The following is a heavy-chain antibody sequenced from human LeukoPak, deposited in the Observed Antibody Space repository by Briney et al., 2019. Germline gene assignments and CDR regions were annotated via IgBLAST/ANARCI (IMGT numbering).Heavy chain of an antibody. V-gene: IGHV4-34*01. J-gene: IGHJ4*02. Sequence: SETLSLTCAVYGGSFSGYYWSWIRQPPGKGLEWIGEINHSGSTNYNPSLKSRVTISVGTSKNQFSLKLSSVTAADTAVYYCALVPNCSSTSCSDYWGQGTLVTVSS. D-gene: IGHD2-2*01. CDR2: INHSGST. CDR3: ALVPNCSSTSCSDY. CDR1: GGSFSGYY.